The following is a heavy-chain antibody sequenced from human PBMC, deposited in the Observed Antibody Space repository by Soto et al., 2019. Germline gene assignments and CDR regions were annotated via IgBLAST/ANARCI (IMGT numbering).Heavy chain of an antibody. Sequence: QVQLQESGPGLVKPSETLSLTCTVSGDSISNYYWSWIPQPPGKGLEWICYFSYRGSTNHNPSPKRRLPITVDTSKTQFPLHGSSVTAADTSVYYCPRMGARYCVCATVPLGYWGQGALVTVSS. CDR3: PRMGARYCVCATVPLGY. CDR2: FSYRGST. D-gene: IGHD3-16*01. CDR1: GDSISNYY. J-gene: IGHJ4*02. V-gene: IGHV4-59*01.